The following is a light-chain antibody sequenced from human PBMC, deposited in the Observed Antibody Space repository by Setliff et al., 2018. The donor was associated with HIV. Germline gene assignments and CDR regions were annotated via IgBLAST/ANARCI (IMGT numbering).Light chain of an antibody. CDR1: SSDVGGFNY. Sequence: QSALTQPASVSGSPGQSITISCTGTSSDVGGFNYVSWYQQHPGKAPKLIIYDVSNRPSGVSNRFSGSKSGNTASLTISGLHAEDEADYYCSSYTSSSTYVFEIGTKVTVL. CDR2: DVS. CDR3: SSYTSSSTYV. V-gene: IGLV2-14*03. J-gene: IGLJ1*01.